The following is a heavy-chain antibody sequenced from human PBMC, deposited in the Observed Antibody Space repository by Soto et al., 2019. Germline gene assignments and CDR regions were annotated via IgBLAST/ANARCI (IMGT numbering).Heavy chain of an antibody. D-gene: IGHD6-13*01. CDR2: VSGSGGST. CDR3: ARRGPGTYFDY. J-gene: IGHJ4*02. V-gene: IGHV3-23*01. CDR1: GFTFSSYA. Sequence: EVQLLESGGGLVQPGGSLRLSCAASGFTFSSYAMRWVRQTPGKGLEWVSAVSGSGGSTYYADSVKGRFTISRDNSKNTLYLQMNSLRAEDTAVYYCARRGPGTYFDYWGQGTLVTVSS.